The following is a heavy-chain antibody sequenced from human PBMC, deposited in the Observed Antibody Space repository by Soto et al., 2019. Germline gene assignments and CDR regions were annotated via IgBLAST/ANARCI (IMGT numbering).Heavy chain of an antibody. D-gene: IGHD3-16*01. J-gene: IGHJ6*02. CDR2: INPSGGST. Sequence: ASVKVSCKASGYTFTSYYMHWVRQAPGQGLEWMGIINPSGGSTSYAQKFQGRVTMTRDTSTSTVYMELSSLRSEDTAVYYCAAVGGVSRYYYYGMDVWGQGTTVTVSS. V-gene: IGHV1-46*01. CDR3: AAVGGVSRYYYYGMDV. CDR1: GYTFTSYY.